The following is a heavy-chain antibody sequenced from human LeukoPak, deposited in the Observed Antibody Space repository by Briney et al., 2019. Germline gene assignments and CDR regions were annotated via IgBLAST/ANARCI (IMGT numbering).Heavy chain of an antibody. V-gene: IGHV4-34*01. CDR3: ARGRGVVIPATIPTKWHFDL. CDR1: GVSFSDYY. CDR2: VNHNGST. Sequence: SETLSLTCAVYGVSFSDYYWNWIHQPPGKGLEWIGEVNHNGSTNYNPSLKSRVTVSVDTSKNQFSLKLSSVTAADKAVYYCARGRGVVIPATIPTKWHFDLWGRGTLVTVSS. J-gene: IGHJ2*01. D-gene: IGHD2-2*02.